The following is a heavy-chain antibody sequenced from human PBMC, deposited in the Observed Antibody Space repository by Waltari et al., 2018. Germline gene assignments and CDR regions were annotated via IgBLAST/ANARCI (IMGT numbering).Heavy chain of an antibody. CDR3: CIMYCSTTRCHYYYGMDI. CDR1: GFTFGDYA. Sequence: ELQMVESGGGVVKPGRSLRLSCTSSGFTFGDYALSWVRQAPGKGLEWVGFIRSQADGGTTEYAASVDGRFSISREDFNSIGYLQMNSLKIEDTAVYYCCIMYCSTTRCHYYYGMDIWGQGTTVTVSS. V-gene: IGHV3-49*04. D-gene: IGHD2-2*01. CDR2: IRSQADGGTT. J-gene: IGHJ6*02.